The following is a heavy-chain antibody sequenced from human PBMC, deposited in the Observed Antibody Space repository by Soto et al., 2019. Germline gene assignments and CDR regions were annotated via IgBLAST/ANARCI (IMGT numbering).Heavy chain of an antibody. CDR2: IYHSGST. CDR3: ARGREQQLGGWYYYYYGMDV. D-gene: IGHD6-13*01. V-gene: IGHV4-4*02. J-gene: IGHJ6*02. Sequence: SETLSLTCAVSGGSISSSNWWSWVRQPPGKGLEWIGEIYHSGSTNYNPSLKSRVTISVDKSKNQFSLKLGSVTAADTAVYYCARGREQQLGGWYYYYYGMDVWGQGTTVTVSS. CDR1: GGSISSSNW.